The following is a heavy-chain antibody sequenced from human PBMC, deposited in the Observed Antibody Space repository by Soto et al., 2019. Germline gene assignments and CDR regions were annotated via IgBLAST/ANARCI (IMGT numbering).Heavy chain of an antibody. J-gene: IGHJ4*02. D-gene: IGHD6-13*01. CDR2: IGSGGST. CDR1: GFTVSSNY. Sequence: GGSLRLSCAASGFTVSSNYMSWVRQAPGRGEEWVAVIGSGGSTYYADSVKGRFTISRDNSKNTLYLQMNSLRAEDTAVYYCAKDAAPYSSSWFQFDYWGQGTLVTVS. V-gene: IGHV3-53*01. CDR3: AKDAAPYSSSWFQFDY.